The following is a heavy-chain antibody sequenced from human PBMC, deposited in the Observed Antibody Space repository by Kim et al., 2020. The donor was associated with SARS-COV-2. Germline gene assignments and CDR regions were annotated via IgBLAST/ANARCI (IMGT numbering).Heavy chain of an antibody. CDR3: GGHIFGVYLVFDY. J-gene: IGHJ4*02. CDR2: ISGNGGGT. Sequence: GGSLRLSCAASGFTFSSYAMSWVRQAPGKGLEWVSTISGNGGGTYYADSVKGRFTISRDNSQNTLYLQMNSLRGEDTAGGGGGGHIFGVYLVFDYWGQ. D-gene: IGHD3-3*01. CDR1: GFTFSSYA. V-gene: IGHV3-23*01.